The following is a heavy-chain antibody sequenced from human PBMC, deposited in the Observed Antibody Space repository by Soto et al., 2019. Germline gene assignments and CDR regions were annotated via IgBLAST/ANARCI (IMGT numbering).Heavy chain of an antibody. CDR1: GYNFLNYG. D-gene: IGHD3-10*01. Sequence: ASVKVSCKTSGYNFLNYGMSWVRQAPGQGPEWMGWISVYHGNTIYAQNFQGSVTMTTDTSTSTAYMELTSLRSDDTGVYYCARDHGGATMALLYWGKGPLVTVSS. CDR3: ARDHGGATMALLY. CDR2: ISVYHGNT. V-gene: IGHV1-18*04. J-gene: IGHJ4*02.